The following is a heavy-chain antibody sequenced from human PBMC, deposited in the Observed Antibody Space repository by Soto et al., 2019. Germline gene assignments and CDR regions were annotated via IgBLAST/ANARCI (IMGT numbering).Heavy chain of an antibody. Sequence: SETLSLTCTVSGGSISSSSYYWGWIRQPPGKGLEWIGSIYYSGSTYYNPSLKSRVTISVDTSKNQFSLKLSSVTAADTAVYYCARDRRYYGSGKNDYWGQGTLVTSP. D-gene: IGHD3-10*01. CDR2: IYYSGST. CDR1: GGSISSSSYY. J-gene: IGHJ4*02. V-gene: IGHV4-39*02. CDR3: ARDRRYYGSGKNDY.